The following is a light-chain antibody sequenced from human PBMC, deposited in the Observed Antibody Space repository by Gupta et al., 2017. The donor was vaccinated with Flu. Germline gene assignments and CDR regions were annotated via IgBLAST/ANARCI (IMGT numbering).Light chain of an antibody. CDR3: HQYNNWPYT. J-gene: IGKJ2*01. CDR2: GAS. CDR1: QNVRKN. Sequence: EIVMTQSPATLSVSPGERVTLSCWVSQNVRKNLAWYQQKPGQAPSLLIYGASTGATGVPARFSGSGSGTDFILTISSLQSEDCAIYYCHQYNNWPYTFGQGTKLEIK. V-gene: IGKV3-15*01.